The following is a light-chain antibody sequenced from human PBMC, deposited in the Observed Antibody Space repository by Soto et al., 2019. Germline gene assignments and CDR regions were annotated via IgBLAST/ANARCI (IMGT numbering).Light chain of an antibody. V-gene: IGKV1-5*03. CDR3: QQYTDFQYT. J-gene: IGKJ2*01. CDR1: QSIGSG. CDR2: KAT. Sequence: DIQMTQSPSTLSESVGDGVTISCGASQSIGSGLAWYQQKPGKAPKLLIYKATNLQTGVPSRFSGSGSGTDFSLTISSLQPVDSATYYCQQYTDFQYTFGQGTKVEI.